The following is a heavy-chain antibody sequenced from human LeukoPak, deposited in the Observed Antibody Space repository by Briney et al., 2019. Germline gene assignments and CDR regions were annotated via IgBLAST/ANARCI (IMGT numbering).Heavy chain of an antibody. V-gene: IGHV3-7*04. D-gene: IGHD2-15*01. CDR2: IKQDGSEK. J-gene: IGHJ6*03. CDR1: GFTFSSYW. Sequence: GGSLRLSCAASGFTFSSYWMSWVRQAPGKGLEWVANIKQDGSEKYYVDSVKGRFTISRDNAKNSLCLQMNSLRAEDTAVYYCARGRYCSGGSCSLYYYYYMDVWGKGTTVTVS. CDR3: ARGRYCSGGSCSLYYYYYMDV.